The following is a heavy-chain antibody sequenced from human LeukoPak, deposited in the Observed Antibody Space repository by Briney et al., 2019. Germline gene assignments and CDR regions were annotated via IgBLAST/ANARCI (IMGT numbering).Heavy chain of an antibody. V-gene: IGHV3-23*01. D-gene: IGHD3-10*01. CDR3: AARPGDLAVPFDY. CDR2: ISGSGDIT. Sequence: GGSLRLSCAAPGFTLDTHAMTWVRQAPGKGLEYVSLISGSGDITYYAHSLKDRFTISRDNSKTTLYLQMHSLRAEDTAMYYCAARPGDLAVPFDYWGQGTLVIVSS. CDR1: GFTLDTHA. J-gene: IGHJ4*02.